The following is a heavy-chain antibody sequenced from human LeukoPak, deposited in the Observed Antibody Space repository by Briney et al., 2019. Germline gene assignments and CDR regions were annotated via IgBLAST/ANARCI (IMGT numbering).Heavy chain of an antibody. V-gene: IGHV3-21*01. CDR1: GFTFSNYA. CDR2: ITGNGGYT. CDR3: ARDGGYDYYYGMDV. Sequence: GGSLRLSCAASGFTFSNYAMNWVRQAPGKGLEWVSGITGNGGYTYYADSVKGRFTISRDNAKNSLYLQMNSLRAEDTAVYYCARDGGYDYYYGMDVWGQETTVTVSS. J-gene: IGHJ6*02. D-gene: IGHD5-12*01.